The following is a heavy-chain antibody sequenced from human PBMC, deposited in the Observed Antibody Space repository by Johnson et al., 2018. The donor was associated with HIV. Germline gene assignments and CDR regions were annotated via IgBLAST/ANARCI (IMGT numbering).Heavy chain of an antibody. J-gene: IGHJ3*02. D-gene: IGHD2-2*01. Sequence: QVQLVESGGGVVQPGRSLRLSCAASGFTFSSYGMHWVRQAPGKGLEWVAVIWYDGSNKYYADSVKGRFTISRDNSKNTRYLQMNSLRAEDTAVYYCANGDIRYCSSTSCHDGAFDIWGQGTMVTVSS. CDR2: IWYDGSNK. CDR1: GFTFSSYG. V-gene: IGHV3-33*06. CDR3: ANGDIRYCSSTSCHDGAFDI.